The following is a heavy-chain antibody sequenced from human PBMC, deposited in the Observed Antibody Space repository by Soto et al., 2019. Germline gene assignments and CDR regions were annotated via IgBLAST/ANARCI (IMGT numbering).Heavy chain of an antibody. V-gene: IGHV5-10-1*03. D-gene: IGHD5-18*01. J-gene: IGHJ4*02. CDR2: IDPSDSNT. CDR3: ARQMAVTFPGPY. CDR1: GFSFTSYF. Sequence: EVQLVQSGAEVKKPGESLRISCQGSGFSFTSYFITWVRQMPGKGLEWMGRIDPSDSNTNYSPSFQGHVTISADKSISTAYLQWSSLKASDTAMYYCARQMAVTFPGPYWGQGPLVTVSS.